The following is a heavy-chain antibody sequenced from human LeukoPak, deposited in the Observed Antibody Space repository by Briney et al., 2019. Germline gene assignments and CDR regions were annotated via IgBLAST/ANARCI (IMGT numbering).Heavy chain of an antibody. V-gene: IGHV1-2*02. J-gene: IGHJ4*02. Sequence: ASVKVSCKASGYTFTGYYMHWVRQAPGQGLEWMGWINPNSGGTNYAQKFQGRVTMTRDTSISTAYMELSRLRSDDTAVYYCARNGAADHIPYFDYWGQGTLVTVSS. CDR3: ARNGAADHIPYFDY. CDR1: GYTFTGYY. D-gene: IGHD6-13*01. CDR2: INPNSGGT.